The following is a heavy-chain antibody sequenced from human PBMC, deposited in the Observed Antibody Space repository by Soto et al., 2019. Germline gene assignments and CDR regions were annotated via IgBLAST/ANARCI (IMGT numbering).Heavy chain of an antibody. V-gene: IGHV1-69*02. J-gene: IGHJ4*02. CDR2: VIPILGMA. D-gene: IGHD3-22*01. Sequence: SVKVSCKASGGTFSSYSFSWVRQAPGQGLEWMGRVIPILGMANYAQKFQGRVTITADKSTSTVYMELSSLRSEDTAVYYCARPTYYYDSSGPPAYWGQGTLVTVSS. CDR1: GGTFSSYS. CDR3: ARPTYYYDSSGPPAY.